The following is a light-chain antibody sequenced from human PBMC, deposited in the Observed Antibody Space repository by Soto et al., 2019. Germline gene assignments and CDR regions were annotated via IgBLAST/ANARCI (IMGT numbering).Light chain of an antibody. CDR1: QNFDLNF. CDR3: QKYGSLSWT. Sequence: EIVLTQSPGTLSLSPGERATLSCRASQNFDLNFLALYQQKPGQAPRIIIFGASGRATGIPDRFSVSGSGTDFTLTISRLEPEEFAVYYCQKYGSLSWTFGQGTKVDIK. V-gene: IGKV3-20*01. CDR2: GAS. J-gene: IGKJ1*01.